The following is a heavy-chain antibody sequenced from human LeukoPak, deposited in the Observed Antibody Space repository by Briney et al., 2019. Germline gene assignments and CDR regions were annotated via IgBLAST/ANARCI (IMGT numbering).Heavy chain of an antibody. J-gene: IGHJ2*01. D-gene: IGHD5-24*01. CDR1: GYSFTSYW. V-gene: IGHV5-51*01. CDR2: IYPGDSDT. CDR3: ARHLRREMATIGPWYFDL. Sequence: GESLKISCKGSGYSFTSYWIGWVRQMPGKGLEWMGIIYPGDSDTRYSPSFQGQVTISAGKSISTAYLQWSSLKASDTAMYYCARHLRREMATIGPWYFDLWGRGTLVTVSS.